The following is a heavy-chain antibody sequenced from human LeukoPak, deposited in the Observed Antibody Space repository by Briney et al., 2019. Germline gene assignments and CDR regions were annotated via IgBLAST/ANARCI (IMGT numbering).Heavy chain of an antibody. CDR3: ARDADGGLDY. Sequence: PGGSLRLSCAASGLSFSTAWMGWVRQAPGKGLEWVGRIKSKSDDGTAVYTAPVKGRFTISRDNSKNTLYLQMNSLRAEDTAVYYCARDADGGLDYWGQGTLVTVSS. J-gene: IGHJ4*02. CDR2: IKSKSDDGTA. V-gene: IGHV3-15*01. CDR1: GLSFSTAW. D-gene: IGHD2-15*01.